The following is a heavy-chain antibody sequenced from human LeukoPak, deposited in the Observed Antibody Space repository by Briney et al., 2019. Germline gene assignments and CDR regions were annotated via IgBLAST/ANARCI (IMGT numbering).Heavy chain of an antibody. CDR1: GGSISSGSYY. V-gene: IGHV4-61*02. D-gene: IGHD4-23*01. CDR3: ARGLNYGGNGVFYYYMDV. J-gene: IGHJ6*03. Sequence: SETLSLTCTVSGGSISSGSYYWSWIRQPAGKGLEWIGRIYTSGSTNYNPSLKSRVTISVDTSKNQFSLKLSSVTAADTAAYYCARGLNYGGNGVFYYYMDVWGKGTTVTVSS. CDR2: IYTSGST.